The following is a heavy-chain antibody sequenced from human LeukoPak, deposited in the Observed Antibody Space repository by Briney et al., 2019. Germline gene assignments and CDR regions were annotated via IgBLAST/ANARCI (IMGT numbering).Heavy chain of an antibody. J-gene: IGHJ4*02. Sequence: GGSLRLSCAASGFTVSSSYMNWVRQAPGKGLEWVSVIYSGGSTYYADSVKGRFTISRDNSKSTLYLQMNSLRAEDTAVYYCAKSRDYYGSGGPAVGYWGQGTLVTVSS. CDR1: GFTVSSSY. V-gene: IGHV3-53*01. CDR2: IYSGGST. D-gene: IGHD3-10*01. CDR3: AKSRDYYGSGGPAVGY.